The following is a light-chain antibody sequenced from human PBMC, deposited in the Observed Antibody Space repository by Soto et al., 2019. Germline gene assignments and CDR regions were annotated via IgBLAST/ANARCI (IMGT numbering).Light chain of an antibody. CDR3: QQYGRSPLLYT. J-gene: IGKJ2*01. V-gene: IGKV3-20*01. CDR1: QSVTSNF. Sequence: EIVLTQSPGTLSLSPGERATLSCRASQSVTSNFLAWYQQKHGQAPRLLIYGASTRAAGVPARFSGSGSGTDFTLTITRLEPEDFAVYYCQQYGRSPLLYTFGQGTKLGVK. CDR2: GAS.